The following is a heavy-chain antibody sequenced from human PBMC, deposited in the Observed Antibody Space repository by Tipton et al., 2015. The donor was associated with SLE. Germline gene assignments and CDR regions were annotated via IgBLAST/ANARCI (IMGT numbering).Heavy chain of an antibody. CDR2: ISASGGTT. CDR1: GVTFSDYA. J-gene: IGHJ4*02. CDR3: AKGKRATGSSYSFDY. D-gene: IGHD1-1*01. Sequence: SLRLSCAASGVTFSDYAMSWVRQAPGKGLEWVSTISASGGTTYYADSVKGRFTISRDNAKNSLYLQMNSLRPEDMALYYCAKGKRATGSSYSFDYWGQGTLVTVSS. V-gene: IGHV3-23*01.